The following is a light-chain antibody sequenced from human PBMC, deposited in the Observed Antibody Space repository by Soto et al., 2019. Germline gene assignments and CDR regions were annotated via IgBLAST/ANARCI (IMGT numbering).Light chain of an antibody. CDR2: GAS. V-gene: IGKV3-20*01. J-gene: IGKJ1*01. Sequence: EIVMTQSHATLSVSPGESATLSCRASQSVSSNLAWYQQKPGQAPRLLIYGASNRATGIPDRFSGSGSGTDFTLTISRLEPEDFAVYYCQQYGSSGTVGQGTKVDIK. CDR1: QSVSSN. CDR3: QQYGSSGT.